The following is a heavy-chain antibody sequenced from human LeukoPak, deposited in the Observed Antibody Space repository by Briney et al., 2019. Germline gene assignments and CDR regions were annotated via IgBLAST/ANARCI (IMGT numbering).Heavy chain of an antibody. CDR1: GYTFTSYY. CDR3: ARAATYNNWFDP. V-gene: IGHV1-46*01. J-gene: IGHJ5*02. Sequence: ASVKVSCKASGYTFTSYYMHWVRQAPGQGLEWMGKINPSGGSTSYAQKFQGRVTMTRDMSTSTVYMELSSLRSEDTAVYYCARAATYNNWFDPWGQGTLVTVSS. D-gene: IGHD5-24*01. CDR2: INPSGGST.